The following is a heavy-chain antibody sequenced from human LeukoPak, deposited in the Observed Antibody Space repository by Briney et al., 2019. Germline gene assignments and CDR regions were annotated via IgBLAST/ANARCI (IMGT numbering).Heavy chain of an antibody. CDR3: VSRAFTAPMREY. V-gene: IGHV4-61*02. CDR2: FYSSGTI. CDR1: GGSITDSTYY. D-gene: IGHD1-26*01. J-gene: IGHJ4*02. Sequence: SQTLSLTCTVSGGSITDSTYYWTWIRQPAGKGLEWIGRFYSSGTINYNPSLESRVSISPDTSNNQFSLRLTSVTAADTAVYYCVSRAFTAPMREYWGQGALVTVSS.